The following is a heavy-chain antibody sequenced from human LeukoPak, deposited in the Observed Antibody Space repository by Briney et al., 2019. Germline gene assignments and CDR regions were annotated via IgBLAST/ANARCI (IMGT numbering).Heavy chain of an antibody. V-gene: IGHV3-48*02. J-gene: IGHJ4*02. Sequence: GGSLRLSCAASGFTFSSYSMNWGRQAPGKGLEWVSYISSSSSTIYYADSVKGRFTISRDNAKNSLYLQMNSLRDEDTAVYYCARGVVYGSGSYDYWGQGTLVTVSS. CDR3: ARGVVYGSGSYDY. CDR2: ISSSSSTI. CDR1: GFTFSSYS. D-gene: IGHD3-10*01.